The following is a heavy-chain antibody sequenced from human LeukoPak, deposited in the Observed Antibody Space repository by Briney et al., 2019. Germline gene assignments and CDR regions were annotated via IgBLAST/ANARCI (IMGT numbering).Heavy chain of an antibody. CDR1: GFTFIAYG. V-gene: IGHV3-74*01. Sequence: PGGSLILSCAASGFTFIAYGMQWVRQAPGKGLVWVSRINNDGSSTSYADSVKGRFTISRDNAKNTLYLQVNSLRAEDTGVYYCARELPREVTLDYWGQGTLVTVSS. CDR3: ARELPREVTLDY. D-gene: IGHD2-21*02. J-gene: IGHJ4*02. CDR2: INNDGSST.